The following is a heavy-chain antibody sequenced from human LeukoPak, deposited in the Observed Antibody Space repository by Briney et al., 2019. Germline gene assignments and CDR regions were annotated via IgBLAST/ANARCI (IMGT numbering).Heavy chain of an antibody. V-gene: IGHV1-8*01. CDR3: ARALYTYDYYYYYYMDV. J-gene: IGHJ6*03. D-gene: IGHD1-14*01. CDR2: INPNSGNT. Sequence: ASVKISCKASGYTFTSYDINWVRQATGQGLEWMGWINPNSGNTGYAQKIQGRVTMTRNTSISTAYMELSSLRSEDTAVYYCARALYTYDYYYYYYMDVWGKGTTVTVSS. CDR1: GYTFTSYD.